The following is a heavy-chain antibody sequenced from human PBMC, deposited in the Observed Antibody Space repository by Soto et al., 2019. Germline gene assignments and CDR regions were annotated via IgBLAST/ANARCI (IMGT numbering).Heavy chain of an antibody. CDR3: ARSPQRIAARLNFDY. V-gene: IGHV3-7*01. J-gene: IGHJ4*02. Sequence: GGSLRLSCAASGFTFSSYWMSWVRQAPGKGLEWVANIKQDGSEKYYVDSVKGRFTISRDNAKNSLYLQMNSLRAEDTAVYYCARSPQRIAARLNFDYWGQGTLVTVSS. CDR2: IKQDGSEK. CDR1: GFTFSSYW. D-gene: IGHD6-6*01.